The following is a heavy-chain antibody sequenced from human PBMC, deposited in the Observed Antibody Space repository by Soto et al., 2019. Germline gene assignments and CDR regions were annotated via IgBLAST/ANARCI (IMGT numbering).Heavy chain of an antibody. V-gene: IGHV1-69*13. Sequence: ASVKVSCKASGGTFSSYAISWVRQAPGQGLEWMGGIIPIFGTANYAQKFQGRVTITADESTSTAYMELSSLRSEDTAVYYCARAVMDRPPSKDYFDYWCQGILVSVSS. CDR1: GGTFSSYA. D-gene: IGHD3-16*01. J-gene: IGHJ4*02. CDR2: IIPIFGTA. CDR3: ARAVMDRPPSKDYFDY.